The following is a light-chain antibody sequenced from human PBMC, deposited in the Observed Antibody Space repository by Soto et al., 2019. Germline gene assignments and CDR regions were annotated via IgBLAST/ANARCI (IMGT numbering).Light chain of an antibody. CDR2: AAS. Sequence: AIRMTQSPSSLSAPTGDRVTITCRASQGISSYLAWYQQKPGKAPKLLIYAASTLQSGVPSRFSGSGSGTDFTLTISCLQSEDFATYYCQQYYSYPQTFGQGTKVEIK. CDR1: QGISSY. J-gene: IGKJ1*01. V-gene: IGKV1-8*01. CDR3: QQYYSYPQT.